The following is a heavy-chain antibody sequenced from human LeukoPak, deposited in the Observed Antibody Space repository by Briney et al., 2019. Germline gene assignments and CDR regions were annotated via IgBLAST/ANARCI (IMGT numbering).Heavy chain of an antibody. CDR3: ARIRWGGGYAQLDY. CDR1: GFALSGFG. J-gene: IGHJ4*02. Sequence: GGSLRLSCAASGFALSGFGMNWVRQAPGKGLEWVSYISSSTTIIYYADSVKGRFIISRDNAKNSLYLQMNSLRAEDTAVYYCARIRWGGGYAQLDYWGQGTLVTVSS. CDR2: ISSSTTII. D-gene: IGHD2-21*01. V-gene: IGHV3-48*01.